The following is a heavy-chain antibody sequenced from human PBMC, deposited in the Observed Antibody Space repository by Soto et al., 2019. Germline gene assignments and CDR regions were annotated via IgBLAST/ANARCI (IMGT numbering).Heavy chain of an antibody. V-gene: IGHV1-46*03. CDR1: GYTFTSYY. D-gene: IGHD4-4*01. Sequence: QVQLVQSGAEVKKPGASVKVSCKASGYTFTSYYMHWVRQAPGQGLEWMGIINPSGGSTSYAQEVQGRVTMTRDTSTSTVYMELSSLSSEDTAVYYFARDRHSNSYYIDYWGQGTLVTVSS. CDR3: ARDRHSNSYYIDY. J-gene: IGHJ4*02. CDR2: INPSGGST.